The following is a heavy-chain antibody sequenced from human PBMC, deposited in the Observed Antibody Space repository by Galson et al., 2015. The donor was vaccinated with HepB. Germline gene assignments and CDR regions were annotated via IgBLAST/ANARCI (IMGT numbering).Heavy chain of an antibody. J-gene: IGHJ5*02. Sequence: SVKVSCKASGYTFTGYYVHWVRQAPGQGPEWMGWIDPNGGGTNYAQKFQGRVTMARDTSISTAYMELSGLTPDDTAVYYCARPQYQLDHRFDPWGQGTLVTVSS. D-gene: IGHD2-2*01. CDR3: ARPQYQLDHRFDP. V-gene: IGHV1-2*02. CDR1: GYTFTGYY. CDR2: IDPNGGGT.